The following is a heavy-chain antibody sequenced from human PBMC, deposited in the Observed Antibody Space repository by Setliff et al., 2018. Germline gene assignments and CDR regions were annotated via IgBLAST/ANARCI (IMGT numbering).Heavy chain of an antibody. D-gene: IGHD3-10*01. CDR2: IYYSGST. CDR1: GDSISSRRNY. V-gene: IGHV4-31*03. Sequence: TLSLTCTVSGDSISSRRNYWGWFRQPAGKGLEWIGYIYYSGSTYYNPSLKSRVTISVDTSKNQFSLKLSSVTAADTAVYYCARDRTYYGSGTYTRWFDYWGQGTLVTVSS. CDR3: ARDRTYYGSGTYTRWFDY. J-gene: IGHJ4*02.